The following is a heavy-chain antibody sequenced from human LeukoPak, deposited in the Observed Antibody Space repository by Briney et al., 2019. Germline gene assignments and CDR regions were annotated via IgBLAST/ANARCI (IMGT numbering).Heavy chain of an antibody. V-gene: IGHV1-18*01. CDR1: GYTFSDYG. D-gene: IGHD6-13*01. J-gene: IGHJ3*02. CDR3: ARERGSSWYDDAFDI. CDR2: INTQNGYT. Sequence: ASVKVSCKASGYTFSDYGISWLRQAPGQGLEYMGWINTQNGYTDYAQKVQGRVTLTTDTSTTTAYMELRGLRSDDTAVYYCARERGSSWYDDAFDIWGQGTMVTVSS.